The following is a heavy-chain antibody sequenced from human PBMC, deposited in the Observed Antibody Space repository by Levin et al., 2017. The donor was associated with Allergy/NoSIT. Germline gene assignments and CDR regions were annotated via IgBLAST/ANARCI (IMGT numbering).Heavy chain of an antibody. CDR1: GFTFSSYW. V-gene: IGHV3-7*01. CDR2: IKQDGSEK. D-gene: IGHD1-14*01. Sequence: AGGSLRLSCAASGFTFSSYWMSWVRQAPGKGLEWVANIKQDGSEKNYVDSVKGRFTISRDNAENSVYLQMNSLRAEDTAVYYCATSRTFDYWGQGTQVTVSS. CDR3: ATSRTFDY. J-gene: IGHJ4*02.